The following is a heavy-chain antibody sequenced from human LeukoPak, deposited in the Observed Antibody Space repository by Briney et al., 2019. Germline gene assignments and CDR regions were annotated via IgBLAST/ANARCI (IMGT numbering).Heavy chain of an antibody. CDR2: TGTAGDT. Sequence: PGGSLRLSCAASGFTFSSYDMHWVRQATGKGLEWVSATGTAGDTYYPGSVKGRFTISRENAKNSLYLQMNSLRAGDTAVYYCARALGSGFFDPWGQGTLVTVSS. V-gene: IGHV3-13*01. D-gene: IGHD3-10*01. CDR1: GFTFSSYD. J-gene: IGHJ5*02. CDR3: ARALGSGFFDP.